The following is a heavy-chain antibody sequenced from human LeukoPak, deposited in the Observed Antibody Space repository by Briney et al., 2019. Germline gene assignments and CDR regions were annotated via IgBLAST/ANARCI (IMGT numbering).Heavy chain of an antibody. CDR1: GFTFTTYW. D-gene: IGHD3-10*01. CDR3: ARDRGADRFDN. Sequence: GGSLRLSCAASGFTFTTYWMSWVRQAPGKGLEWVANIKQDGSATYYVGSVKGRFTISRDNAKNSLYLQMDSLRVEDTAVYYCARDRGADRFDNWGQGTLVAVSS. J-gene: IGHJ4*02. CDR2: IKQDGSAT. V-gene: IGHV3-7*01.